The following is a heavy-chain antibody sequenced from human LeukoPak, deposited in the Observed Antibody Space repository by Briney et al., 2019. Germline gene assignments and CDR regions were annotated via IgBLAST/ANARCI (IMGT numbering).Heavy chain of an antibody. J-gene: IGHJ4*02. CDR1: GFAFSSYW. Sequence: GGSLRLSCAASGFAFSSYWMTWVRQTPGMGLEWVANIKPDGSGKNYVDSVKGRFTISRDNAKNSLYLQMKGLRVEGTAVYYCSSQPAVLDLDCWGQGTLVTVSS. V-gene: IGHV3-7*01. CDR2: IKPDGSGK. CDR3: SSQPAVLDLDC. D-gene: IGHD6-19*01.